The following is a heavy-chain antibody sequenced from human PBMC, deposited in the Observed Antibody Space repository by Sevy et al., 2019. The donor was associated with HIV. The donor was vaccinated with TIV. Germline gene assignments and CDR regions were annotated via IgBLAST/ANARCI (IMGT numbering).Heavy chain of an antibody. J-gene: IGHJ2*01. CDR1: GFTFSSYA. CDR2: ISGSGGST. Sequence: GGSLRLSCAASGFTFSSYAMSWVRQAPGKGLEWVSAISGSGGSTYYADSVKGRFTISRDNSKNTLYLQMNSLRAEDTAVYYCAKGGSWVTRPDWYFDLWGRGTLVTASS. V-gene: IGHV3-23*01. D-gene: IGHD4-17*01. CDR3: AKGGSWVTRPDWYFDL.